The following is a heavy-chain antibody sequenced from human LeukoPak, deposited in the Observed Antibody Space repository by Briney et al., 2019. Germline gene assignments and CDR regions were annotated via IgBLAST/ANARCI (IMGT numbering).Heavy chain of an antibody. V-gene: IGHV3-23*01. Sequence: GGSLRLSCAASGFTFSSYAMSWVRQAPGKGLEWVSAISGSGGSTYYADSVKGRFTISRDNSKNTLYLQMSSLRAEDTAVHYCVREKSGYTNGWYLFDYWGQGTLVTVSP. J-gene: IGHJ4*02. D-gene: IGHD6-19*01. CDR1: GFTFSSYA. CDR3: VREKSGYTNGWYLFDY. CDR2: ISGSGGST.